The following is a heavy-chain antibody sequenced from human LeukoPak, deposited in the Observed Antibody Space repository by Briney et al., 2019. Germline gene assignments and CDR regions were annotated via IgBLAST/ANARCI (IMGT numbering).Heavy chain of an antibody. V-gene: IGHV3-48*04. CDR3: ARAMSTFGGVRNYFDS. CDR1: GFTFNGYN. Sequence: GGPLRLSCAASGFTFNGYNMNWVRQAPGKGLEWIAYISISSGTIYYAESVKGRFTISRDNAKSSLDLQMNSLRAEDTALYYCARAMSTFGGVRNYFDSWGRGALVTVSS. D-gene: IGHD3-16*01. J-gene: IGHJ4*02. CDR2: ISISSGTI.